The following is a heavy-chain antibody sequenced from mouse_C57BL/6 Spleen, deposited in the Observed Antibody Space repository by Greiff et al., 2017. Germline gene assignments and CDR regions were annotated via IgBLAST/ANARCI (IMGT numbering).Heavy chain of an antibody. CDR1: GYSITSGYY. V-gene: IGHV3-6*01. CDR3: AREGLRRCFAY. CDR2: ISYDGSN. D-gene: IGHD2-2*01. Sequence: DVKLQESGPGLVKPSQSLSLTCSVTGYSITSGYYWNWIRQFPGNKLEWMGYISYDGSNNYNPSLKNRISITRDTSKNQFFLKLNSVTTEDTATYYCAREGLRRCFAYWGQGTLVTVSA. J-gene: IGHJ3*01.